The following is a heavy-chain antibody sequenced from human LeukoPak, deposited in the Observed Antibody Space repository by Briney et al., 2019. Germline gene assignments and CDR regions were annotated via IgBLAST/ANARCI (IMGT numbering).Heavy chain of an antibody. Sequence: GGSLRLSCAASGFTFSSYSMNWVRQAPGKGLEWVSSISRSSSFIYYADSVKGRFTISRDNAKNSLYLQMNSLRAEDTAVYYFARAVYDSSGYYSHFDYWGQGALVTVSS. CDR1: GFTFSSYS. J-gene: IGHJ4*02. CDR3: ARAVYDSSGYYSHFDY. CDR2: ISRSSSFI. D-gene: IGHD3-22*01. V-gene: IGHV3-21*01.